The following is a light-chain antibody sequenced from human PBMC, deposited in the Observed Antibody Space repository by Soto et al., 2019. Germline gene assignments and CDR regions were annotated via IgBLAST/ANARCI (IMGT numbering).Light chain of an antibody. Sequence: QSVLTQPPSVSGAPGQRVTISCTGSSSNIGAGYDVHWYQQLPGTAPKLLISGNSNRPSGVPDRFSGSKSGTSASLAITGLQAEDEADYYCQSYDRSLSGRVFGTGTKVTVL. J-gene: IGLJ1*01. V-gene: IGLV1-40*01. CDR3: QSYDRSLSGRV. CDR1: SSNIGAGYD. CDR2: GNS.